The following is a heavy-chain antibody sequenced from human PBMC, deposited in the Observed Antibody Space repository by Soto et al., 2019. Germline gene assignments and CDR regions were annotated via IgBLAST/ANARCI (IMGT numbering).Heavy chain of an antibody. CDR3: AREGVRRDYYYGMDV. D-gene: IGHD2-21*01. Sequence: QVHLVQSGAEVKKPGASVKVSCKASGYSFTTYGISWVRQAPGQGLEWMGWISGYNGDTNYAQNFQARVTMTTDTSTSTAYMELRSLRSDDTAVYYCAREGVRRDYYYGMDVWGQGTTVTVSS. CDR1: GYSFTTYG. V-gene: IGHV1-18*01. J-gene: IGHJ6*02. CDR2: ISGYNGDT.